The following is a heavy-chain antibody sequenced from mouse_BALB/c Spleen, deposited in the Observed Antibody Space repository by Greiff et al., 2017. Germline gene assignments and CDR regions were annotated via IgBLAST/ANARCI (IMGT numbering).Heavy chain of an antibody. J-gene: IGHJ2*01. CDR3: ARRGVVADFDY. CDR2: IFPGEGST. V-gene: IGHV1-85*01. D-gene: IGHD1-1*01. CDR1: GFTFTSQD. Sequence: QVQPQQSRAELVKPGASAKLSLKASGFTFTSQDINWGRQRPEQGLEWIGWIFPGEGSTKYNEKFKGKAKLTTDKSSSTANMQLSRLTSEDSAVYVCARRGVVADFDYWGQGTTLTVSS.